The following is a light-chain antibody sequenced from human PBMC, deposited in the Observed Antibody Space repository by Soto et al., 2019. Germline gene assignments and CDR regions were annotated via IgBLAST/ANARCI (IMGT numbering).Light chain of an antibody. Sequence: QSVLTQPPSVSGAPGQRVAISCIGTSSNIGAHYDVHWYQQLPGTAPKLLIYGNKNRPAGVPDRFSGSKSGTSASLAITGVQAEDEADYYCQSYDFSLTGVVFGGGTQLTVL. CDR1: SSNIGAHYD. CDR2: GNK. V-gene: IGLV1-40*01. CDR3: QSYDFSLTGVV. J-gene: IGLJ2*01.